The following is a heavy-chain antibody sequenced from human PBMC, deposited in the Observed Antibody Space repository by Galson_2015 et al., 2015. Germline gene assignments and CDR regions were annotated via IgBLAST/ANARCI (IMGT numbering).Heavy chain of an antibody. D-gene: IGHD3-22*01. CDR2: ISYDGSNK. Sequence: SLRLSCAASGFTSSSYAMHWVRQAPGKGLEWVAVISYDGSNKYYADSVKGRFTISRDNSKNTLYLQMNSLRAEDTAVYYCARDPPYHYYDSSGYYSSQGLTIEWELHSSGMDVWGQGTTVTVSS. CDR1: GFTSSSYA. CDR3: ARDPPYHYYDSSGYYSSQGLTIEWELHSSGMDV. V-gene: IGHV3-30-3*01. J-gene: IGHJ6*02.